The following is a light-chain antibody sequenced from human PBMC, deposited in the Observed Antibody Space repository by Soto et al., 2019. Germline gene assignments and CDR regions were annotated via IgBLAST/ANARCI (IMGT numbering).Light chain of an antibody. CDR3: QQLNNYPST. V-gene: IGKV1-12*02. CDR1: QGISSW. CDR2: SAS. Sequence: DIQMTQSPSSVSASVGDRVTITCRASQGISSWLAWYQQKPGKAPKLLIYSASSLHSGVQSRFSGSRSGTDLTLTIKSLQPEDFATYFCQQLNNYPSTVGGGTKVDI. J-gene: IGKJ4*01.